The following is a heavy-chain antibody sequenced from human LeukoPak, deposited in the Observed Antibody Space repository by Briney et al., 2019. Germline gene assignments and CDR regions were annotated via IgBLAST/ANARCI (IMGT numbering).Heavy chain of an antibody. CDR2: IYTSGST. CDR3: ARDRFEGFDI. D-gene: IGHD3-10*01. V-gene: IGHV4-61*02. CDR1: GGSISSGSYY. Sequence: PSQTLSLTCTVSGGSISSGSYYWSWIRQPAGKGLEWIGRIYTSGSTNYNPSLKSRVTISVDTSKNQFSLKLSSVTAADTAVYYCARDRFEGFDIWGQGTMVTVSS. J-gene: IGHJ3*02.